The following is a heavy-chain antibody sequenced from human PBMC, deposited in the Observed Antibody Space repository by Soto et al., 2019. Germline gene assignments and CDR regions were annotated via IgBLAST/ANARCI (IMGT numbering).Heavy chain of an antibody. D-gene: IGHD3-22*01. CDR3: ARDRVESGYPEYFQH. CDR2: IYSGGST. Sequence: EVPLVESGGGLIQPGGSLRLSCAASGFTVSSNYMSWVRQAPGKGLEWVSVIYSGGSTYYADSVKGRFTISRDNSKNTLYIQMNSLRAEDTAVYYCARDRVESGYPEYFQHWGQGTLVTVSS. CDR1: GFTVSSNY. V-gene: IGHV3-53*01. J-gene: IGHJ1*01.